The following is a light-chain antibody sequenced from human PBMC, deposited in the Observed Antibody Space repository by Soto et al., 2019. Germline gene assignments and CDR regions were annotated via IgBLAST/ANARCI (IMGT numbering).Light chain of an antibody. V-gene: IGKV1-5*01. J-gene: IGKJ1*01. CDR2: DAS. CDR1: QSISSW. Sequence: IHITHSPSTLSASLLYRYTINLRSCQSISSWLAWYQQKPGKAPKLLIYDASSLESGFPSRFSGSRSGTEFTLTISSLQPDDFATDPCQQYNSYSWTFGQGTKVDIK. CDR3: QQYNSYSWT.